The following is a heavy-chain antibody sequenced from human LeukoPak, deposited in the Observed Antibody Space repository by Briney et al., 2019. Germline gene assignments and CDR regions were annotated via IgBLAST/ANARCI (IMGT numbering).Heavy chain of an antibody. Sequence: ASVKVSCKASGYTFTSYGITWVRQAPGQGLEWVGWINTYNGNTKYAQKLQGRLTMTTDTSTSTAYMELRSLRSDDTAVYYCARDQSLVAYSSTWFDYWGQGTPATVSS. CDR3: ARDQSLVAYSSTWFDY. V-gene: IGHV1-18*01. CDR1: GYTFTSYG. J-gene: IGHJ4*02. CDR2: INTYNGNT. D-gene: IGHD6-13*01.